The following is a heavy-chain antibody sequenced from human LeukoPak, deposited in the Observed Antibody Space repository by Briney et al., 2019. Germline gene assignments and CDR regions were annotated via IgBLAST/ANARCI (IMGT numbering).Heavy chain of an antibody. Sequence: GASVKVSCKASGDTFSSYTISWVRQAPGQGLEWMGRIIPILGIATYAQKFQGRVTITADKSTSTAYMELSSLRSEDTAVYYCTQTSDYYDSSGYSSWGQGTLVTVSS. J-gene: IGHJ5*02. CDR3: TQTSDYYDSSGYSS. CDR1: GDTFSSYT. D-gene: IGHD3-22*01. V-gene: IGHV1-69*02. CDR2: IIPILGIA.